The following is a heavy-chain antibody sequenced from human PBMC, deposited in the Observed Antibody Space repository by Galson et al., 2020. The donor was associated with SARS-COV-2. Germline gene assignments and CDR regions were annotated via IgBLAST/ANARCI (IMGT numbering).Heavy chain of an antibody. CDR1: RYSITSHHYC. CDR3: AREDRYYHGSGTFYSFFDF. CDR2: IYTGGST. D-gene: IGHD3-10*01. Sequence: SETLSLPCPVSRYSITSHHYCWSWVRQPAGKGLEWIGRIYTGGSTNSSPSLQTRVTISVDTSKNQFSLQLSSVTAADTAVYYWAREDRYYHGSGTFYSFFDFWGEGTLVTVSS. J-gene: IGHJ4*02. V-gene: IGHV4-61*02.